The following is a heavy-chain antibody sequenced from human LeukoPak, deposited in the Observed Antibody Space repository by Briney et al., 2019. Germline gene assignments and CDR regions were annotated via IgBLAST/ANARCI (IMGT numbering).Heavy chain of an antibody. Sequence: PSETLSLTCTVSGGSISTYSWSWIRQPAGKGLEWIGRIYTSGSTNYNPSLKSRVTMSVDTSKNLFALKLSSVTAADTAVYYCARQGVATAIDYWGQGALVTVSS. J-gene: IGHJ4*02. V-gene: IGHV4-4*07. CDR2: IYTSGST. CDR1: GGSISTYS. D-gene: IGHD2-21*02. CDR3: ARQGVATAIDY.